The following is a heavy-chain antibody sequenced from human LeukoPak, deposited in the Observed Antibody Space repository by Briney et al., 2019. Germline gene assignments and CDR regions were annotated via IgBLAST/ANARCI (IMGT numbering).Heavy chain of an antibody. CDR1: GGSISSNY. D-gene: IGHD6-13*01. CDR2: INHSGST. V-gene: IGHV4-34*01. J-gene: IGHJ5*02. Sequence: SETLSLTCTVSGGSISSNYWSWIRQPPGKGLEWIGEINHSGSTNYNPSLKSRVTISVDTSKNQFSLKLSSVTAADTAVYYCARGRRSSWYWFDPWGQGTLVTVSS. CDR3: ARGRRSSWYWFDP.